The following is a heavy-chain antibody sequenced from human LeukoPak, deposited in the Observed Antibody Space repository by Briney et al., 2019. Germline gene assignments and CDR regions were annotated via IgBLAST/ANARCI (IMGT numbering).Heavy chain of an antibody. J-gene: IGHJ4*02. Sequence: GGSLRLSCAASGFTFSDYYMSWIRQAPGKGLEWVSYISSSGSTIYYADSVKGRFTTSRDNAKNSLYLQMNSLRAEDTAVYYCARDSDIVVVPAAIFLDYWGQGTLVTVSS. V-gene: IGHV3-11*04. CDR2: ISSSGSTI. CDR1: GFTFSDYY. CDR3: ARDSDIVVVPAAIFLDY. D-gene: IGHD2-2*01.